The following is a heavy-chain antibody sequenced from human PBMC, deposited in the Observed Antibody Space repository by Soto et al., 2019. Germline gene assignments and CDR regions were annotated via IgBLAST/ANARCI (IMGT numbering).Heavy chain of an antibody. D-gene: IGHD2-8*02. CDR2: INHSGST. Sequence: PSETLSLTCAVYGGSFSGYYWSWIRQPPGKGLEWIGEINHSGSTNYNPSLKSRVTISVDTSKNQFSLKLSSVTAADTAVYYRARALWWSSVDYWGQGTLVTVSS. CDR3: ARALWWSSVDY. J-gene: IGHJ4*02. CDR1: GGSFSGYY. V-gene: IGHV4-34*01.